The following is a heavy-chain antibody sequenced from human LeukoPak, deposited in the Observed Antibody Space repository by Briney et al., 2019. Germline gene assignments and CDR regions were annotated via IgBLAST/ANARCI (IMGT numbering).Heavy chain of an antibody. CDR3: ARDAQEDFDY. J-gene: IGHJ4*02. Sequence: PGRSLRLSCAASGSTFSSYGMHWVRQAPGKGLEWVAVIWYDGSNKYYADSVKGRFTISRDNSKNTLYLQMNSLRAEDTAVYYCARDAQEDFDYWGQGTLVTVSS. V-gene: IGHV3-33*01. CDR1: GSTFSSYG. CDR2: IWYDGSNK.